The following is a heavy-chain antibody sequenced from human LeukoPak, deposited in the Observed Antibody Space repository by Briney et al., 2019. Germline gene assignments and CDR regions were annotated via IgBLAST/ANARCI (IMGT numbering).Heavy chain of an antibody. CDR2: INHSGST. Sequence: KPSETLSLTYAVYCWSFSGYFWRGLRQPPGKGLEWIGEINHSGSTNYNPSLKSRVTISVDTSKNHFSLKLSSVTAADTAVYYCARGPYYWNRHYYYMDVWGKGTTVTVSS. CDR3: ARGPYYWNRHYYYMDV. V-gene: IGHV4-34*01. CDR1: CWSFSGYF. D-gene: IGHD1-20*01. J-gene: IGHJ6*03.